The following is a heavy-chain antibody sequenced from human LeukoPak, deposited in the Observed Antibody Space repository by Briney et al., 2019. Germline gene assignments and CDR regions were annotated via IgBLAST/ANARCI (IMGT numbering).Heavy chain of an antibody. D-gene: IGHD3-22*01. CDR3: ARVNYDSSGYYYGGHFDY. CDR2: INHSGST. V-gene: IGHV4-34*01. J-gene: IGHJ4*03. Sequence: PSETLSLTCAVYGGSFSGYYWSWIRQPPGKGLEWIGEINHSGSTNYNPSLKSRVTISVDTSKNQFSLKLSSVTAADTAVYYCARVNYDSSGYYYGGHFDYWGKGTTVTVSS. CDR1: GGSFSGYY.